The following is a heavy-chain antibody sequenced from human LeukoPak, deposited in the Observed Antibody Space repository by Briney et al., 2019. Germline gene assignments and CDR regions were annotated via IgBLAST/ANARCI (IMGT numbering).Heavy chain of an antibody. Sequence: PGRSLRLSCAASGFTFSSYSMNWVRQAPGKGLEWVSSISSSSSYIYYADSVKGRFTISRDNAKNSLYLQMNSLRAEDTAVYYCAREKIVVVVAATIWDYWGQGTLVTVSS. D-gene: IGHD2-15*01. CDR1: GFTFSSYS. V-gene: IGHV3-21*01. CDR2: ISSSSSYI. CDR3: AREKIVVVVAATIWDY. J-gene: IGHJ4*02.